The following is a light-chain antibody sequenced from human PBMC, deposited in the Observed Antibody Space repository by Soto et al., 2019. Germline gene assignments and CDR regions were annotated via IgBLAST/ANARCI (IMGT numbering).Light chain of an antibody. CDR1: QSIDSNY. CDR2: GAS. CDR3: QQRSNWPPFT. V-gene: IGKV3D-20*02. Sequence: EIVVTQSPGTLSLSPGERATLSCRASQSIDSNYLSWYQQKPGQAPRLIISGASTRATGIPDRFSGSGSGTDFTLTISRLEPEDFAVYYCQQRSNWPPFTFGQGTRLEIK. J-gene: IGKJ5*01.